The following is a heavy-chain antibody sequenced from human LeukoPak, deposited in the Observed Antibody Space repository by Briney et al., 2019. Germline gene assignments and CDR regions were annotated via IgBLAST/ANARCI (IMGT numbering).Heavy chain of an antibody. CDR3: ARDMMGATLYFDS. CDR2: IRYDGSNK. V-gene: IGHV3-30*02. D-gene: IGHD1-26*01. CDR1: GFTFSSYG. Sequence: PGGSLRLSCAASGFTFSSYGMHWVRQAPDKGLEWVAFIRYDGSNKYYADSVKGRFTISRDNSKNTLYLQMNSLRVEDTAVYYCARDMMGATLYFDSWGQGTLVTVSS. J-gene: IGHJ4*02.